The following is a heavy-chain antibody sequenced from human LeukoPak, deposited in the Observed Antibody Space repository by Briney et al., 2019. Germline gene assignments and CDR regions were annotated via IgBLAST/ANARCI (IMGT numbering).Heavy chain of an antibody. CDR1: GGTFSSYA. J-gene: IGHJ4*02. CDR3: ASPAAAGLLYYFDY. D-gene: IGHD6-13*01. V-gene: IGHV1-69*06. Sequence: SVKVSCKASGGTFSSYAISWVRQAPGQGLEWMGGIIPIFGTANYAQKVQGRVTITADKSTSTAYMELSSLRSEDTAVYYCASPAAAGLLYYFDYWGQGTLVTVSS. CDR2: IIPIFGTA.